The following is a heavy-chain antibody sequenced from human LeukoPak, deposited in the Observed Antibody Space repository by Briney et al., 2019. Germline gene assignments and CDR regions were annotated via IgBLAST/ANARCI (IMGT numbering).Heavy chain of an antibody. D-gene: IGHD5-12*01. Sequence: GGSLRLSCAASGFTFSNYKMNWVRQAPGKGLEWVSFITSDSSYIYYADSVKGRVTTSRDNSKNTLYLQMNSLRAEDTAVYYCARDGYSGYDPSDAFDIWGQGTMVTVSS. J-gene: IGHJ3*02. CDR1: GFTFSNYK. V-gene: IGHV3-21*01. CDR2: ITSDSSYI. CDR3: ARDGYSGYDPSDAFDI.